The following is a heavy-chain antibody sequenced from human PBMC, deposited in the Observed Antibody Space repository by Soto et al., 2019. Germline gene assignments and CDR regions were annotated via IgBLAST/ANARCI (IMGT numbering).Heavy chain of an antibody. V-gene: IGHV4-59*01. Sequence: QVQLQESGPGLVKPSETLSLTCTVSGGSISSYYWSWIRQPPGKGLEWIGYIYYSGSTNYNPSLKSRVTLSVNTSQNQFSLKLGSWAAADTAVYYCARVGGAVAGLYYYYGMDVWGQGTTVTVSS. CDR3: ARVGGAVAGLYYYYGMDV. CDR2: IYYSGST. J-gene: IGHJ6*02. D-gene: IGHD6-19*01. CDR1: GGSISSYY.